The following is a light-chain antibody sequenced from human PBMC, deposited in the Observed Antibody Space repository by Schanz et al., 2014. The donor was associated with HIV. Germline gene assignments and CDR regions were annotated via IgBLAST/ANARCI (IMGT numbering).Light chain of an antibody. CDR1: SSDVGGYNY. V-gene: IGLV2-14*01. CDR2: DVS. CDR3: SSYTSSSTWV. J-gene: IGLJ3*02. Sequence: QSALTQPASVSGSPGQSITISCTGTSSDVGGYNYVSWYQQHPGKAPKLMIYDVSNRPSGVPDRLSGSKSGNTASLTISGLQAEDEADYYCSSYTSSSTWVFGGGTKLTVL.